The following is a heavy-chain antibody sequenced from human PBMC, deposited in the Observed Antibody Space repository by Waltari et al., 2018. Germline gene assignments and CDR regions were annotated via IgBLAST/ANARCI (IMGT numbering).Heavy chain of an antibody. CDR1: GFTVSSNY. V-gene: IGHV3-53*01. CDR3: AREPMQQQLVGGPFDY. Sequence: EVQLVESGGGLIQPGGYLRLSCAASGFTVSSNYMSWVRQAPGKGLEWVSVIYSGGSTYYADSVKGRFTISRDNSKNTLYLQMNSLRAEDTAVYYCAREPMQQQLVGGPFDYWGQGTLVTVSS. J-gene: IGHJ4*02. CDR2: IYSGGST. D-gene: IGHD6-13*01.